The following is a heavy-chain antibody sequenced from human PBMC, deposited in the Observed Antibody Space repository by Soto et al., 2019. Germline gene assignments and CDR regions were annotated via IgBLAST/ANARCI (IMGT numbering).Heavy chain of an antibody. Sequence: EVQLVESGGGLIQPGGSLRLSCAASGFNVSSNYMSWVRQAPGKGLEWLSVIYSGGSTYYAESVKGRFTISRDNSKKPLIRQLKALVGEDTAGHYCAGGPHVGISPSWGQGTLVTVSS. V-gene: IGHV3-53*01. CDR3: AGGPHVGISPS. D-gene: IGHD3-22*01. CDR2: IYSGGST. CDR1: GFNVSSNY. J-gene: IGHJ4*02.